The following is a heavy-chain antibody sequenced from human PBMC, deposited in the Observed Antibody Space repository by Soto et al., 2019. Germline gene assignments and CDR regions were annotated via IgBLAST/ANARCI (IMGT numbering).Heavy chain of an antibody. J-gene: IGHJ5*02. V-gene: IGHV3-23*01. Sequence: GGSLRLSCAASGFTFSSYAMSWVRQAPGKGLEWVSAISGSGGSTYYADSVKGRFTISRDNSKNTLYLQMNSLRAEDTAVYYCAKPPGDDTSGYLFDPWGQGTLVTVSS. CDR1: GFTFSSYA. D-gene: IGHD3-22*01. CDR3: AKPPGDDTSGYLFDP. CDR2: ISGSGGST.